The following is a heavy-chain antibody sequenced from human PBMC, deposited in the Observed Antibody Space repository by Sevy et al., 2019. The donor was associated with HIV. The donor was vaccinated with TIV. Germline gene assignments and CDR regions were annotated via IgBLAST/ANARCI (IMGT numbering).Heavy chain of an antibody. J-gene: IGHJ4*02. Sequence: GGSLRLSCAASGFTFSSYAMHWVRQAPGKGLERVAVISYDGSNKYYADSVKGRFTISRDNSKNTLYLQMNSLRAEDTAVYYCAREVGEYYDYVWGSYRSSHYFDYWCQGTLVTVSS. CDR3: AREVGEYYDYVWGSYRSSHYFDY. CDR2: ISYDGSNK. D-gene: IGHD3-16*02. V-gene: IGHV3-30-3*01. CDR1: GFTFSSYA.